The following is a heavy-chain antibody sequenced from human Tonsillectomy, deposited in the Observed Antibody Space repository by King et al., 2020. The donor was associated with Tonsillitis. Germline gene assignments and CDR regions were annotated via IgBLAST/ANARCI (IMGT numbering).Heavy chain of an antibody. CDR1: GFIFSNFW. D-gene: IGHD3-3*01. CDR3: ARGTHFNTIFGVVSHFDY. V-gene: IGHV3-7*01. CDR2: MRQDGSEK. J-gene: IGHJ4*02. Sequence: VQLVESGGGLVQPGGSLRLSCAASGFIFSNFWMSWVRQAPGKGLEWVANMRQDGSEKHYVDSVKGRFTISRDNARNSLYLQTNSLRAEDTAVYYCARGTHFNTIFGVVSHFDYWGQGTLVTVSS.